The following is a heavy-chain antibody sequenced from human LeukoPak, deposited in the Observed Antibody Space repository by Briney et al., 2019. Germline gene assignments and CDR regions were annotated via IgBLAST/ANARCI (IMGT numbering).Heavy chain of an antibody. Sequence: ASVKVSCKASGYTFTSYYMRWVRQAPGQGLEWMGIINPSGGSTSYAQKFQGRVTMTRDMSTSTVYMELSSLRSEDTAVHYCARDRGGGRAPYWYFDLWGRGTLVTVSS. CDR1: GYTFTSYY. CDR3: ARDRGGGRAPYWYFDL. CDR2: INPSGGST. V-gene: IGHV1-46*01. J-gene: IGHJ2*01. D-gene: IGHD1-26*01.